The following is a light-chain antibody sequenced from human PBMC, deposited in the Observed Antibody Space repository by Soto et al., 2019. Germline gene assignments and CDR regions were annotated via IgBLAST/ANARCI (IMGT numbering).Light chain of an antibody. CDR2: DVS. Sequence: QSVLTQPASVSGPPGHWIPSPCLGPSSDVGGYNYVSWYQQHPGKAPKLMIYDVSNRPSGVSNRFSGSKSGNTASLTISGLQAEDEADYYCSSYTSSSTRVFGTGTKVTVL. J-gene: IGLJ1*01. V-gene: IGLV2-14*01. CDR1: SSDVGGYNY. CDR3: SSYTSSSTRV.